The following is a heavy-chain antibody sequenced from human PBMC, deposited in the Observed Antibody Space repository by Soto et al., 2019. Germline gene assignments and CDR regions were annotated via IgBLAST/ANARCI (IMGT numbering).Heavy chain of an antibody. CDR1: GFTFSNTW. V-gene: IGHV3-15*01. D-gene: IGHD5-18*01. CDR3: TAQSGYGGTSFAN. Sequence: PRLSCAASGFTFSNTWMSWVRQAPGKGLEWVGHIKSKIDGGTTEYAPPVKVRFTISRDDSKTTVSLQMNSLTTEDTAVYYCTAQSGYGGTSFANWGQGNLVTVSS. CDR2: IKSKIDGGTT. J-gene: IGHJ4*02.